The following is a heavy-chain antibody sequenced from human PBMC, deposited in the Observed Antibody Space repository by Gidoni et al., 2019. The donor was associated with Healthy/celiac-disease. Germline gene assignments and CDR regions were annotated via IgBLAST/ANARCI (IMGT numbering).Heavy chain of an antibody. D-gene: IGHD6-13*01. J-gene: IGHJ6*02. CDR3: AKAKQQLRYSYGMDV. CDR1: GFTGEDYT. V-gene: IGHV3-43*01. Sequence: EVQLVESGGVVVQPGGSLRLACAASGFTGEDYTMHWVRQAPGKGLEWVSRISWDGGSTYYADSVKGRFTISRDNSKHSLYLQMNSLRTEDTALYYCAKAKQQLRYSYGMDVWGQGPTVTVSS. CDR2: ISWDGGST.